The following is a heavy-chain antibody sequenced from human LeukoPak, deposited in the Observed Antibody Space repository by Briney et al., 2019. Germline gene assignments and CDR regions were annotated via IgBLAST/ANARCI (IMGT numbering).Heavy chain of an antibody. J-gene: IGHJ6*02. CDR1: GGSIRSYY. CDR2: IYYSGRT. D-gene: IGHD6-19*01. Sequence: SETLSLTCSVSGGSIRSYYWSWIRQPPGKGLEWIGYIYYSGRTNYNPSLKSRVTISVDTSKSQFSLKLSSVTAADTAVYYCARDRLAVAGNYYYYGLDVWGQGTTVTVSS. V-gene: IGHV4-59*01. CDR3: ARDRLAVAGNYYYYGLDV.